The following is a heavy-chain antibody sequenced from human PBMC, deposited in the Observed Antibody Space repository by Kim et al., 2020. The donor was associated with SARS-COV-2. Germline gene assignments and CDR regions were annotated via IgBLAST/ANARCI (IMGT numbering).Heavy chain of an antibody. V-gene: IGHV4-34*01. Sequence: SETLSLTCDVYGGSFSGYYWSWIRQPPGKGLEWIGEINHSGSSNYNSSLKSRVTISVDTSKNQFSLKLSSVTAADTAVYYCAREVGLYQLLPNWFDPWGQGTLVTVSS. CDR3: AREVGLYQLLPNWFDP. D-gene: IGHD2-2*01. J-gene: IGHJ5*02. CDR2: INHSGSS. CDR1: GGSFSGYY.